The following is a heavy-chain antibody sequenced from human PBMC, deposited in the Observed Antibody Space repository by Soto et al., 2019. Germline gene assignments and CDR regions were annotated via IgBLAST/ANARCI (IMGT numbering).Heavy chain of an antibody. D-gene: IGHD6-13*01. CDR3: ARVARGYSSSWFDN. CDR2: MHHSGST. CDR1: GGSFSGYY. V-gene: IGHV4-34*01. Sequence: SETLSLTCAVYGGSFSGYYWGWIRQPPGKGLVWIGEMHHSGSTKYNPSLKSRVTISVDTSKNQLSLRLSSVTAADTAVYYCARVARGYSSSWFDNWGQGALVTVSS. J-gene: IGHJ4*02.